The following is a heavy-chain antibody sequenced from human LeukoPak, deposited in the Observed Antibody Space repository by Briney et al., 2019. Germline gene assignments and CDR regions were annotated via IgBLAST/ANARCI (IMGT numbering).Heavy chain of an antibody. CDR2: ISAYNGNT. CDR1: GYTFTSYG. CDR3: ARSNYYDILTGLSRFDP. Sequence: GASVKVSCKASGYTFTSYGISWVQQAPGQGLEWMGWISAYNGNTNYAQKLQGRVTMTTDTSTSTAYMELRSLRSDDTAVYYCARSNYYDILTGLSRFDPWGQGTLVTVSS. V-gene: IGHV1-18*01. D-gene: IGHD3-9*01. J-gene: IGHJ5*02.